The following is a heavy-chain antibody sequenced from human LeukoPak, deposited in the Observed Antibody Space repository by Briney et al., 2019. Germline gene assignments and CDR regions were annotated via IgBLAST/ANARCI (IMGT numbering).Heavy chain of an antibody. CDR2: IYYTGTS. J-gene: IGHJ6*02. D-gene: IGHD5-12*01. CDR3: ARSHTAGYLEV. CDR1: GDSISGYF. Sequence: SETLSLTCTVSGDSISGYFWTWIRQPPGKGLEWIGYIYYTGTSNYNPSLKSRVTISVDTSKNQFSLNLNSVTAADTAVYFCARSHTAGYLEVWGQGTTVTVSS. V-gene: IGHV4-59*01.